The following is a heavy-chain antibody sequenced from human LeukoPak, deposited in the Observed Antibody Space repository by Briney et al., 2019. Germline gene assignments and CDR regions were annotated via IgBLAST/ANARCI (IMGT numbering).Heavy chain of an antibody. Sequence: GGSPRLSCAASGFTFSGSAMPWVRQASAKGLEWVGRIRSKANSYATAYAASVKGRFTISRDDSKNTAYLQMNSLKTEDTAVYYCARCDYAAFDIWGQGTMVTVSS. CDR3: ARCDYAAFDI. CDR2: IRSKANSYAT. CDR1: GFTFSGSA. V-gene: IGHV3-73*01. J-gene: IGHJ3*02. D-gene: IGHD4-17*01.